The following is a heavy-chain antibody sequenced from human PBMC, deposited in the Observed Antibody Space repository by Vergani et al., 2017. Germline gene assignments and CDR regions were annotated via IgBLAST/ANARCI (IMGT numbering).Heavy chain of an antibody. V-gene: IGHV3-48*01. J-gene: IGHJ4*02. CDR2: ISRSSSTI. CDR1: GFTFNIYA. Sequence: EVRLLESGGGLVQPGGSLRLSCAASGFTFNIYAMSWVRQAPGKGLEWVSYISRSSSTIYYADSVKGRFTISRDNAKNSLHLQMNNLRAEDTAVYYCARQSRDVFCTNGVCPLGYWGQGALVTVSS. CDR3: ARQSRDVFCTNGVCPLGY. D-gene: IGHD2-8*01.